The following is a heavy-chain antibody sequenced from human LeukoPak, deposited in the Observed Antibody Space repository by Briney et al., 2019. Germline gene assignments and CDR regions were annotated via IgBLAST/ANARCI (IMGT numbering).Heavy chain of an antibody. CDR1: GFSLSTSGVG. J-gene: IGHJ4*02. CDR2: IYWNDDK. D-gene: IGHD1-26*01. V-gene: IGHV2-5*01. CDR3: AHTGTGTYYWGGTFDY. Sequence: SGPTLVKPTQTLTQTCTFSGFSLSTSGVGVGWIRQPPGKALEWLALIYWNDDKRHSPSLKSRLTITKDTSKNQVVITMTNMDPVDTATYYCAHTGTGTYYWGGTFDYWGQGTLVSVSS.